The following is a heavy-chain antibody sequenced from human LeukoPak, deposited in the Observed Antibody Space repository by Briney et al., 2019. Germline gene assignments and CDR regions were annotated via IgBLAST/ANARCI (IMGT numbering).Heavy chain of an antibody. CDR3: ARGRGAAVADSSFDY. Sequence: GASVKVSCKASGYTFTSYDINWVRQATGQGLEWMGWMNPNSGNTGYAQKFQGRVTMTRNTSISTAYMELSSLRSEDTAVYYFARGRGAAVADSSFDYWGQGTLVTVSS. CDR2: MNPNSGNT. V-gene: IGHV1-8*01. CDR1: GYTFTSYD. D-gene: IGHD6-19*01. J-gene: IGHJ4*02.